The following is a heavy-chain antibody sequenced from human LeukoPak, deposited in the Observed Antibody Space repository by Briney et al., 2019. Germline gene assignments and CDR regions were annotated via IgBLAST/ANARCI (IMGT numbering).Heavy chain of an antibody. D-gene: IGHD6-13*01. V-gene: IGHV4-59*08. CDR2: IYYSGST. CDR3: ARFASRRRSHCDY. J-gene: IGHJ4*02. CDR1: GGYISGYY. Sequence: SETLSLTCTGPGGYISGYYWGWIRQPPGKGPEWIGYIYYSGSTNYNPSLKSRVTISVDTSKNQFSLKMNSVTAADTAVYYCARFASRRRSHCDYWGQGTLVTVSS.